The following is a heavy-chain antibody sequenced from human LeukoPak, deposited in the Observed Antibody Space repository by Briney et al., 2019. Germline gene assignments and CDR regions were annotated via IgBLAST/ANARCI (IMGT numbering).Heavy chain of an antibody. V-gene: IGHV3-23*01. CDR3: TKGDGGWYPIDY. CDR1: GFTFKEYG. D-gene: IGHD6-19*01. J-gene: IGHJ4*02. Sequence: GGSLRLSCAASGFTFKEYGMSWVRQAPGKGLEWVSTINENARNTHYADSVQGRFTISRDNSKNTLHLQMNSLRVDDTALYYCTKGDGGWYPIDYWGQGTLVIVSS. CDR2: INENARNT.